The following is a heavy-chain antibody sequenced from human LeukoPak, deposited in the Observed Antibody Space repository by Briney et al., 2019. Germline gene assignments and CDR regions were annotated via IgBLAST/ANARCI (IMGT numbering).Heavy chain of an antibody. Sequence: GGSLRLSCAASGFTFSSYAMSWVRQAPGKGLGWVSGISGSDGSTYYADSVKGRLTISRDNSKNTLYLQMNSLRAADTAVYYCAKRAGATGGTFDSWGQGTLVTVSS. CDR1: GFTFSSYA. CDR2: ISGSDGST. D-gene: IGHD1-26*01. V-gene: IGHV3-23*01. J-gene: IGHJ4*02. CDR3: AKRAGATGGTFDS.